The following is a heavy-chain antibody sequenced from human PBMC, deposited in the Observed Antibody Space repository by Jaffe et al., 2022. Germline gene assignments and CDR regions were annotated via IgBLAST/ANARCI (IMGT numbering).Heavy chain of an antibody. D-gene: IGHD2-15*01. J-gene: IGHJ4*02. V-gene: IGHV3-48*01. CDR1: GFTFSSYG. CDR3: ARAGPLEYCSGGSCYSELGFDY. Sequence: EVQVVESGGGLVQPGGSLRLSCATSGFTFSSYGMNWVRQAPGKGLEWVSYISSGSSTIYYADSVKGRFTISRDNAKNSLYLQMNSLRAEDTAVYYCARAGPLEYCSGGSCYSELGFDYWGQGTLVTVSS. CDR2: ISSGSSTI.